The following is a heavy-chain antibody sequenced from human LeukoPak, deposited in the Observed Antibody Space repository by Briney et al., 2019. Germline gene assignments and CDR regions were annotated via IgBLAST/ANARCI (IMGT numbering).Heavy chain of an antibody. Sequence: SETLSLPCTVSGGSISRYYWSWIRQPPGKGLEWIGYIYYSGSTNYNPSLKSRVSISVDTSKNQFSLKLSSVTAADTAVYYCARERGGGYCSGGSCDDDAFDIWGQGTMVTVSS. D-gene: IGHD2-15*01. CDR2: IYYSGST. CDR1: GGSISRYY. V-gene: IGHV4-59*01. CDR3: ARERGGGYCSGGSCDDDAFDI. J-gene: IGHJ3*02.